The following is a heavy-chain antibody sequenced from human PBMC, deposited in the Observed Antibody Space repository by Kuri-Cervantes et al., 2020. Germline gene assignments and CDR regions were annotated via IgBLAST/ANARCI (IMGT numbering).Heavy chain of an antibody. D-gene: IGHD1-1*01. V-gene: IGHV4-59*13. CDR1: GYSISSSYY. CDR3: ARAMRLERPHFDY. Sequence: GSLRLSCTVSGYSISSSYYWSWIRQPPGKGLEWIGYIYYSGSTNYNPSLKSRVTISVDTSKNLFSLKLSSVTAEDTAVYYCARAMRLERPHFDYWGQGTLVTVSS. CDR2: IYYSGST. J-gene: IGHJ4*02.